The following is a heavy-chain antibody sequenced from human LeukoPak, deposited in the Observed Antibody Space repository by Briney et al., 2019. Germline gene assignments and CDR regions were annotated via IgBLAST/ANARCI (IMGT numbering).Heavy chain of an antibody. V-gene: IGHV3-21*01. J-gene: IGHJ4*02. CDR1: GFTFSSYS. D-gene: IGHD6-25*01. CDR2: ISSSSSYI. Sequence: GGSLRLSCAASGFTFSSYSMNWVRQAPGKGLEWVSSISSSSSYIYYADSVKGRFTISRDNAKNSLYLQMNSLRAEDTAVYYCASTPGGVQRYFDYWGQGTLVTVPS. CDR3: ASTPGGVQRYFDY.